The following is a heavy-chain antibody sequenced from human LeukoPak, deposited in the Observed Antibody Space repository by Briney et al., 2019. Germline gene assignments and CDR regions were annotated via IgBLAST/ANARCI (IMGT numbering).Heavy chain of an antibody. V-gene: IGHV1-18*01. J-gene: IGHJ4*02. Sequence: ASVKVSCKASGYTFISFGFSWVRQAPGQGPEWMGWISGYTGNTNYAQRFQGRVIMTTDTSTSTAYMELRTLRSDDTAVYYCVRDLNSAARSFFDYWSPGTLVTVSS. CDR3: VRDLNSAARSFFDY. CDR2: ISGYTGNT. CDR1: GYTFISFG. D-gene: IGHD6-6*01.